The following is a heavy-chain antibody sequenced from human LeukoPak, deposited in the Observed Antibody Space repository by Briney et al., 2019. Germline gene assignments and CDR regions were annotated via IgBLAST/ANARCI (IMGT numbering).Heavy chain of an antibody. J-gene: IGHJ4*02. CDR1: GGSITSDNYY. D-gene: IGHD3-10*01. CDR2: IYYSGST. V-gene: IGHV4-31*03. CDR3: ARLYGSGSNYFDY. Sequence: SETLSLTCTVSGGSITSDNYYWSWGRQHPGKGLGWIAYIYYSGSTYYNPSLKSRVTMSVDTSKTQFSLNLSSVTAADTAVYYCARLYGSGSNYFDYWGQGTLVTVSS.